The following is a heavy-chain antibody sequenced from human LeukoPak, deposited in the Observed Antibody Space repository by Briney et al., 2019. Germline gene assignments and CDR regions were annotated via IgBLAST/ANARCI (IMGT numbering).Heavy chain of an antibody. CDR2: ISSGSSTI. J-gene: IGHJ4*02. CDR1: GFTFSGYS. V-gene: IGHV3-48*04. Sequence: GGSLRLSCAASGFTFSGYSMNWVRQAPGKGLEWVSYISSGSSTIYYADSVKDRFTISRDNAKNSLSLQMNSLRAEDTAVYYCAKDIVVPAAGVYFDYWGQGTLVTVSS. CDR3: AKDIVVPAAGVYFDY. D-gene: IGHD2-2*01.